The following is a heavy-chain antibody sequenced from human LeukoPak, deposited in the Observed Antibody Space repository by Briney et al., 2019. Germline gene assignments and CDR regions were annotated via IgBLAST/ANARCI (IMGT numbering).Heavy chain of an antibody. CDR1: GYTLTELS. CDR3: ATASGYDYDYYYMDV. CDR2: FDPEDGET. J-gene: IGHJ6*03. Sequence: GASVKVSCKVSGYTLTELSMHWVRQAPGQGLEWMGGFDPEDGETIYAQKFQGRVTMTEDTSTDTAYMELSSLRSEDTAVYYCATASGYDYDYYYMDVWGKGTTVTVSS. V-gene: IGHV1-24*01. D-gene: IGHD5-12*01.